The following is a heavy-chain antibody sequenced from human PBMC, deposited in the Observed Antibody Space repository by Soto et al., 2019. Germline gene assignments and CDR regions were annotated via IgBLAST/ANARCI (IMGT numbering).Heavy chain of an antibody. CDR3: ARGAHHCSSTSCYHYYYGMDV. CDR2: INHSGST. Sequence: AETLSLTCAVYGGSFSGYYWSWIRQPPGKGLEWIGEINHSGSTNYNPSLKSRVTISVDTSKNQFSLKLSSVTAADTAVYYCARGAHHCSSTSCYHYYYGMDVWGQGTTVTVPS. D-gene: IGHD2-2*01. CDR1: GGSFSGYY. V-gene: IGHV4-34*01. J-gene: IGHJ6*02.